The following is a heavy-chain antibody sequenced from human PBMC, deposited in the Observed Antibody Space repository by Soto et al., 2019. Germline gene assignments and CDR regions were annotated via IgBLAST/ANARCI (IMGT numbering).Heavy chain of an antibody. J-gene: IGHJ6*02. Sequence: GGSLRLSCAASGFTFSSYAMSWVRQAPGKGLEWVSAISGSGGSTYYADSVKGRFTISRDNSKNTLYLQMNSLRAEDTAVYYCAKVEQIDFYYYYYGMDVWGQGTTVTVYS. V-gene: IGHV3-23*01. D-gene: IGHD6-6*01. CDR2: ISGSGGST. CDR1: GFTFSSYA. CDR3: AKVEQIDFYYYYYGMDV.